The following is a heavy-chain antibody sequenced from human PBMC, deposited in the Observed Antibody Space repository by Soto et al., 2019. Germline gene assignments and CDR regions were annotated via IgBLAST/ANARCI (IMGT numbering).Heavy chain of an antibody. CDR3: ARARNYYDSSGYYRADFDY. J-gene: IGHJ4*02. CDR1: GGSFSGYY. Sequence: SETLSLTCAVYGGSFSGYYWSWIRQPPGKGLEWIGEINHSGSTNYNPSLKSRVTISVDTTKNQFSLKLSSVTAADTAVYYCARARNYYDSSGYYRADFDYWGQGTLVTVSS. D-gene: IGHD3-22*01. CDR2: INHSGST. V-gene: IGHV4-34*01.